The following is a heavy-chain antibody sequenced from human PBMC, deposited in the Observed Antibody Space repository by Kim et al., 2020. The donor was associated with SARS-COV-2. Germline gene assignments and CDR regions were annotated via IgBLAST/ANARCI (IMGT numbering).Heavy chain of an antibody. Sequence: GGSLRLSCAASGFTFSSYAMHWVRQAPGKGLEWVAVISYDGSNKYYADSVKGRFTISRDNSKNTLYLQMNSLRAEDTAVYYCAREILRIVVVPAALPAIWGQGTLVTVSS. V-gene: IGHV3-30*04. J-gene: IGHJ4*02. CDR1: GFTFSSYA. CDR3: AREILRIVVVPAALPAI. CDR2: ISYDGSNK. D-gene: IGHD2-2*01.